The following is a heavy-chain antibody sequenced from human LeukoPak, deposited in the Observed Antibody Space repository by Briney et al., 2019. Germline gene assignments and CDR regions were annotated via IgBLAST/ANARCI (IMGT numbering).Heavy chain of an antibody. V-gene: IGHV3-48*04. J-gene: IGHJ1*01. D-gene: IGHD2-8*01. CDR1: GFIFSTYA. Sequence: GGSLRLSCAASGFIFSTYAMRWVRQAPEKGLEWVSYICPSSDNINYADSVKGRFTVSRDNAKDSLYLQMNSLRAEDTAVYYCARVNPTNSGFYAYWGQGTLVTVSS. CDR3: ARVNPTNSGFYAY. CDR2: ICPSSDNI.